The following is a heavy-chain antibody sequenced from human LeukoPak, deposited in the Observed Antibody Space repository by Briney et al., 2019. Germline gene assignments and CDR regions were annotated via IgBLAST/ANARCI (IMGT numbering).Heavy chain of an antibody. CDR2: ISGYNGNT. Sequence: ASVKVSCKTSGYIFTSYGISWVRQAPGQGLEWMGWISGYNGNTNYAQKFQDRVTMTTDTSTGTAYMELRSLRFDDTAVYYCARPRAAGSFDMWGQGTMVTVSS. J-gene: IGHJ3*02. V-gene: IGHV1-18*01. CDR3: ARPRAAGSFDM. D-gene: IGHD6-25*01. CDR1: GYIFTSYG.